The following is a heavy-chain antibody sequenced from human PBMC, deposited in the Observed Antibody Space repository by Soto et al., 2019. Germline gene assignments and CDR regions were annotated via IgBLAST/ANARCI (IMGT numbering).Heavy chain of an antibody. CDR1: GFSFSTYL. CDR2: IKQGGNEK. CDR3: VGALTYEVPYYYYGMDV. J-gene: IGHJ6*02. Sequence: GGSLRLSCGASGFSFSTYLMSWVRQAPGKGLEWVANIKQGGNEKFYVDSVKGRFTISRDNDKESLYLQMDSLRVEDTAVYYCVGALTYEVPYYYYGMDVWGQGTTVTVSS. V-gene: IGHV3-7*01. D-gene: IGHD3-16*01.